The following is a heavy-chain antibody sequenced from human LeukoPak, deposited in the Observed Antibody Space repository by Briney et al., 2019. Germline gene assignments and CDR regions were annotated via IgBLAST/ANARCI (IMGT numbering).Heavy chain of an antibody. CDR2: INGSGGST. Sequence: PGGSLRLSCAASGFTFSSYAMSWVRQAPGKGLVWVSAINGSGGSTYYADSVKGRFTISRDNSKNTLYLQMNSLRAEDTAVYYCAKALYSGSYVYYFDYWGQGTLVTVSS. CDR3: AKALYSGSYVYYFDY. CDR1: GFTFSSYA. J-gene: IGHJ4*02. D-gene: IGHD1-26*01. V-gene: IGHV3-23*01.